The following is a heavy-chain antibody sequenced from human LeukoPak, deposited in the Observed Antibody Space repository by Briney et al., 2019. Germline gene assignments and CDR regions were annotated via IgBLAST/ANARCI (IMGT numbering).Heavy chain of an antibody. CDR3: AKEGTYYGSGSYYNVEYFDY. CDR1: GFTFSCYA. Sequence: GGSLRLSCAASGFTFSCYAMTWVRQAPGKGLEWVSPISATGGSTYYAASVKGRFTVTRENSKNTLYLQMNSLRAEDTAVYYCAKEGTYYGSGSYYNVEYFDYWGQGTLVTVSS. CDR2: ISATGGST. D-gene: IGHD3-10*01. J-gene: IGHJ4*02. V-gene: IGHV3-23*01.